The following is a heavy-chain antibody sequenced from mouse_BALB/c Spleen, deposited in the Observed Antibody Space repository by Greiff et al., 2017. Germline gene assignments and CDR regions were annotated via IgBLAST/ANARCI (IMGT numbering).Heavy chain of an antibody. CDR3: ARHKGYDYDYFDY. CDR1: GFTFSSYG. D-gene: IGHD2-4*01. V-gene: IGHV5-6*01. CDR2: ISSGGSYT. J-gene: IGHJ2*01. Sequence: EVQLVESGGGLVQPGGSLKLSCAASGFTFSSYGMSWVRQTPDKRLEWVATISSGGSYTYYPDSVKGRFTISRDNAKNTLYLQMISLKSEDTAMYYCARHKGYDYDYFDYWGQGTTLTVSS.